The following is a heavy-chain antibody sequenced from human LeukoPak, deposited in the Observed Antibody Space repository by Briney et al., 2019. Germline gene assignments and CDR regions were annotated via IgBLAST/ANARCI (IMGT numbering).Heavy chain of an antibody. CDR1: GFTFRHFA. CDR3: ARAMPSSTYYFDS. D-gene: IGHD2-2*01. CDR2: ISVSDGST. J-gene: IGHJ4*02. Sequence: GGSLRLPCAASGFTFRHFAMNWVRQAPGKGLEWVSVISVSDGSTYYADSVRGRFTISRDNSKNTLFLQLNGLRAEDTAIYYCARAMPSSTYYFDSWGQGTLVTVSS. V-gene: IGHV3-23*01.